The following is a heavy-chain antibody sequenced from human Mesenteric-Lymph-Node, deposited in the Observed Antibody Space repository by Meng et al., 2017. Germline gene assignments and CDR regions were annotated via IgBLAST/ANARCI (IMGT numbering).Heavy chain of an antibody. J-gene: IGHJ4*02. CDR3: ARTGCSSSSCYDY. CDR2: INAGNGNT. CDR1: GYTFTGYY. D-gene: IGHD2-2*01. Sequence: VQLVRVGDVVKKPGAYGKVSCKASGYTFTGYYMHWVRQAPGQRLEWMGWINAGNGNTKYSEKFQSRVTITRDTAASTAYMELSSLRSEDTAVYYCARTGCSSSSCYDYWGQGTLVTVSS. V-gene: IGHV1-3*01.